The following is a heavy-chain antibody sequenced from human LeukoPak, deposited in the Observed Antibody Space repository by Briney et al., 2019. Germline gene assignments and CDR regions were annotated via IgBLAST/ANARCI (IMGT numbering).Heavy chain of an antibody. V-gene: IGHV3-23*01. CDR3: AKSLIGSGYGWAPFDY. CDR1: GYTFTSYW. J-gene: IGHJ4*02. Sequence: GESLKISCKGSGYTFTSYWINWVRQAPGKGLEWVSAISGSGGDTYYADSVKGRFTISRDNSKNTLYLQMNSLRAEDTAVYYCAKSLIGSGYGWAPFDYWGQGTLVTVSS. CDR2: ISGSGGDT. D-gene: IGHD5-12*01.